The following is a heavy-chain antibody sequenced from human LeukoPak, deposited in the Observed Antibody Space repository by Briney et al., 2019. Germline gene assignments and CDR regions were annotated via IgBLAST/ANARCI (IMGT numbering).Heavy chain of an antibody. CDR2: INHSGSI. J-gene: IGHJ5*01. V-gene: IGHV4-34*01. CDR3: ASRTMVRGVIIGWFDS. CDR1: GGSFSGYY. Sequence: SETLSLTCAVYGGSFSGYYWSWIRQPPGKGLEWIGEINHSGSINYNPSLKSRVTISVDTSKNQFSLKLSSVTAADTAVYYCASRTMVRGVIIGWFDSWGQGTLVTVSS. D-gene: IGHD3-10*01.